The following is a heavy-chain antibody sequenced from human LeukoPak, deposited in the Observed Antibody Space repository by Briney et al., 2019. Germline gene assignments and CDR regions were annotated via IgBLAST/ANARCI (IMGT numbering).Heavy chain of an antibody. CDR2: IYYSGST. J-gene: IGHJ5*02. D-gene: IGHD4-17*01. CDR1: GGSISSSSYY. Sequence: SETLSLTCTVSGGSISSSSYYWGWIRQPPGKGLEWIGSIYYSGSTYYNPSLKSRVTISVDTSKSQFSLKLSSVTAADTAVYYCARDEDYGDYKWFDPWGQGTLVTVSS. CDR3: ARDEDYGDYKWFDP. V-gene: IGHV4-39*07.